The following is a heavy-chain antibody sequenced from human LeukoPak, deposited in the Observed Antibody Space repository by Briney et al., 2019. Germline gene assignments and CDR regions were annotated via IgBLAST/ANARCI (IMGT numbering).Heavy chain of an antibody. Sequence: PGGSLRLSCAGSGFTFSRFWMSWVRQAPGKGLEWVANIKQDGSETYYVDSVKGRFTISRDNAKNSLYLQMNSLRAEDTAVYYCARASKILGYCSSTSCPFDYWGQGTLVTVSS. D-gene: IGHD2-2*01. CDR1: GFTFSRFW. J-gene: IGHJ4*02. CDR2: IKQDGSET. CDR3: ARASKILGYCSSTSCPFDY. V-gene: IGHV3-7*01.